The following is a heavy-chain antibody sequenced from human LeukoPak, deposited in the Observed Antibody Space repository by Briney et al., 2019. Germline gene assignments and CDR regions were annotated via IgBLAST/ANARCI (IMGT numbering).Heavy chain of an antibody. J-gene: IGHJ4*02. CDR1: GGSISSYY. V-gene: IGHV4-59*01. Sequence: SETLSPTSTVSGGSISSYYWSWIRQPPGKGLEWIGYIYYSGSTNYNPSLKSRVTISVDTSKNQFSLKLSSVTAADTAVYYCARAAAGGGYNSDYWAQGTLVTVSS. CDR3: ARAAAGGGYNSDY. CDR2: IYYSGST. D-gene: IGHD5-24*01.